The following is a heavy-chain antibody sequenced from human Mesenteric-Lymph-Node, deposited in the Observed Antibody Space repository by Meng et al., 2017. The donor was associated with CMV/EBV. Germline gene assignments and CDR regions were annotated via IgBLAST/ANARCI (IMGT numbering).Heavy chain of an antibody. CDR3: ARGRPPGCSTTSCLIDH. D-gene: IGHD2-2*01. J-gene: IGHJ4*02. CDR2: INLNTGDT. V-gene: IGHV1-2*06. Sequence: ASVKVSCKTSGYTFTGYYMHWVRQAPGQGLEWLGRINLNTGDTSYAQNFQGRVTMTRDTSITTAYMEVSRLTSDDTAFYYCARGRPPGCSTTSCLIDHWGQGTLVTVSS. CDR1: GYTFTGYY.